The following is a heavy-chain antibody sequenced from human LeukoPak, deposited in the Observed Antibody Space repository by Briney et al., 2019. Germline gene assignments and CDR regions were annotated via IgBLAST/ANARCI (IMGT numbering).Heavy chain of an antibody. CDR2: TYYSGST. J-gene: IGHJ3*02. Sequence: SETLSLTCTVSGGSISSGGYYWSWIRQHPGKGLEWIGYTYYSGSTYYNPSLKSRVTISVDTSKNQFSLKLSSVTAADTAVYYCASIQSSYYYDSSGGFDIWGQGTMVTVSS. CDR1: GGSISSGGYY. D-gene: IGHD3-22*01. V-gene: IGHV4-31*03. CDR3: ASIQSSYYYDSSGGFDI.